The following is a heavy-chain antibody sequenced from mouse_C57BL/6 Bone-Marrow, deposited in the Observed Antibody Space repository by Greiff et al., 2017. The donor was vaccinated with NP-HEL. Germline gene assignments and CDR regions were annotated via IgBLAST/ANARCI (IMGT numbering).Heavy chain of an antibody. V-gene: IGHV1-50*01. J-gene: IGHJ4*01. CDR2: IDPSDSYT. CDR3: ARGGGAKAMDY. Sequence: QVQLQQPGAELVKPGASVKLSCKASGYTFTSYWMQWVKQRPGQGLEWIGEIDPSDSYTNYNQKFKGKATLTVDTSSSTAYMQLSSLTSEDSAVYYCARGGGAKAMDYWGQGTSVTVS. CDR1: GYTFTSYW.